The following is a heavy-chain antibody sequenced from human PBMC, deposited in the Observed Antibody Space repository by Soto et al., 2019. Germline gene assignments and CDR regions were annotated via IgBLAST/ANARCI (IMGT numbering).Heavy chain of an antibody. D-gene: IGHD6-13*01. CDR1: GGSISSRSYY. J-gene: IGHJ6*02. CDR3: ARLIAAAGIYYYYYGMDV. V-gene: IGHV4-39*01. Sequence: SETLSLTCTVSGGSISSRSYYWGWIRQPPGKGLEWIGSIYYSGSTYYNPSLKSRVTISVDTSKNQFSLKLSSVTVADTAVYYCARLIAAAGIYYYYYGMDVLGQGTTVT. CDR2: IYYSGST.